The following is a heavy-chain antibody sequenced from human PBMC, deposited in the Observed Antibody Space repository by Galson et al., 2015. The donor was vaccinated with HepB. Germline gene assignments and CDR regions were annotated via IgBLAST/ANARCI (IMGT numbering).Heavy chain of an antibody. CDR1: GGSISSYY. Sequence: LSLTCTVSGGSISSYYWSWIRQPPGKGLEWIGYIYYSGSTNYNPSLKSRVTISVDTSKNQFSLKLSSVTAADTAVYYCARHADEGILSYYYYYGMDVWGQGTTVTVSS. V-gene: IGHV4-59*08. J-gene: IGHJ6*02. CDR3: ARHADEGILSYYYYYGMDV. D-gene: IGHD2/OR15-2a*01. CDR2: IYYSGST.